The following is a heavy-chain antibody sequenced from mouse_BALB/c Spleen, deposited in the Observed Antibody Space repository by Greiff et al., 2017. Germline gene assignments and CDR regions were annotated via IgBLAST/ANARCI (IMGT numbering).Heavy chain of an antibody. CDR3: VSEHYYARFFDY. V-gene: IGHV10-1*02. CDR2: IRSKSNNYAT. CDR1: GFTFNTYA. J-gene: IGHJ2*01. Sequence: EVHLVESGGGLVQPKGSLKLSCAASGFTFNTYAMNWVRQAPGKGLEWVARIRSKSNNYATYYADSVKDRFTISRDDSQSMLYLQMNNLKTEDTAMYYCVSEHYYARFFDYWGQGTTLTVSS. D-gene: IGHD1-2*01.